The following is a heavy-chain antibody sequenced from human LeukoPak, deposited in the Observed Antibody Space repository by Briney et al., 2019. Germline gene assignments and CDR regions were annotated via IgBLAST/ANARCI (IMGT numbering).Heavy chain of an antibody. CDR2: IRYDGSNK. J-gene: IGHJ4*02. Sequence: GGSLRLSYAASGFTFDDYGMHWVRQAPGKGLEWVAFIRYDGSNKYYADSVKGRFTISRDNSKNTLYLQMNSLRAEDTAVYYCAKDTDCSSTSCHPTFDYWGQGTLVTVSS. CDR1: GFTFDDYG. CDR3: AKDTDCSSTSCHPTFDY. D-gene: IGHD2-2*01. V-gene: IGHV3-30*02.